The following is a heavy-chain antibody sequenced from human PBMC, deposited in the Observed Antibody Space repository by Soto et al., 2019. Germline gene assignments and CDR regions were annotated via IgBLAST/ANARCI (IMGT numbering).Heavy chain of an antibody. D-gene: IGHD4-17*01. CDR2: IYYSGST. CDR1: GGSIRSYY. Sequence: SETLSLTCTVFGGSIRSYYWSWIRQPPGKGLEWIGYIYYSGSTNYNPSFKSRVTISVDTSKNQFSLKLSSVTAADTAVYYCARAYYGDNVQDYYYYYGMDVWGQGTTVTVSS. CDR3: ARAYYGDNVQDYYYYYGMDV. V-gene: IGHV4-59*08. J-gene: IGHJ6*02.